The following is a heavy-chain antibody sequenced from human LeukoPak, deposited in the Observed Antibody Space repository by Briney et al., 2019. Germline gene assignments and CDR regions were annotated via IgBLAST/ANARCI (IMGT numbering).Heavy chain of an antibody. CDR2: IYYSGST. D-gene: IGHD6-13*01. Sequence: PSETLSLTCTVSGGSISSYYWSWIRQPPGKGLEWIGYIYYSGSTNYNPSLKSRVTISVDTSKNQFSLKLSSVTAADTAVYYCARHLDYSSSWYYFDYWGQGTLVTVSS. CDR3: ARHLDYSSSWYYFDY. CDR1: GGSISSYY. J-gene: IGHJ4*02. V-gene: IGHV4-59*08.